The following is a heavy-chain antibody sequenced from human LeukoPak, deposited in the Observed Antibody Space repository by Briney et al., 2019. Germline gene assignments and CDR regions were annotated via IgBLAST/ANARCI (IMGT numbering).Heavy chain of an antibody. D-gene: IGHD3-10*02. CDR1: GFTFSTYI. Sequence: GGSLRLSCAASGFTFSTYIMNWVRQTPGKGLEWVSSIGISTSYIYYADSVKGRFTISRDNAKNSLYLQMNSLRAEDTAVYYCAELGITMIGGVWGKGTTVTISS. CDR3: AELGITMIGGV. J-gene: IGHJ6*04. V-gene: IGHV3-21*01. CDR2: IGISTSYI.